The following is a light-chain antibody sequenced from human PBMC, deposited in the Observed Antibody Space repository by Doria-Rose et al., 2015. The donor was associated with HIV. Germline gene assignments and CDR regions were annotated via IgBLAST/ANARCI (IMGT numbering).Light chain of an antibody. Sequence: TINCKSSQSVLYSFNNKHAIAWYQQKSGQPPKLLIYWASTRESGVPDRFSGTGSGTDFTLTIDSLQAEDVAVYYCHQYYNIPQAFGQGTKLEIK. CDR3: HQYYNIPQA. V-gene: IGKV4-1*01. CDR2: WAS. J-gene: IGKJ2*01. CDR1: QSVLYSFNNKHA.